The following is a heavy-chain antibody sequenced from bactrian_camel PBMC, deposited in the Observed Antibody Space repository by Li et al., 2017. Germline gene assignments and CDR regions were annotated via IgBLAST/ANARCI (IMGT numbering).Heavy chain of an antibody. CDR2: IDSDGST. V-gene: IGHV3S53*01. CDR3: AARQNYCPWSLNLTPYDY. J-gene: IGHJ4*01. Sequence: VQLVESGGGLVQPGGSLTLSCAASGYIYPSYCMGWFRQGPGKEREGVALIDSDGSTFYADSVKGRFTISRENAKNTLYLQMNSLKPEDTAIYYCAARQNYCPWSLNLTPYDYWGQGTQVTVS. D-gene: IGHD1*01. CDR1: GYIYPSYC.